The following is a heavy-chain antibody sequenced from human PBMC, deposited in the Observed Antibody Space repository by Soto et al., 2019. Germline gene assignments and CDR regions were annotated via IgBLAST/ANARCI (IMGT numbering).Heavy chain of an antibody. Sequence: SETLSLTCTVSGDSIISSDFYWGWVRQPPGKGLEWIGSIFYLGSSYYNPSLKSRVTMSVDTSKNQFSLRLRSVTAADTALYFCARHSLALRKNNWFGPWGQGIMVTVSS. V-gene: IGHV4-39*01. CDR2: IFYLGSS. J-gene: IGHJ5*02. CDR3: ARHSLALRKNNWFGP. CDR1: GDSIISSDFY. D-gene: IGHD3-3*02.